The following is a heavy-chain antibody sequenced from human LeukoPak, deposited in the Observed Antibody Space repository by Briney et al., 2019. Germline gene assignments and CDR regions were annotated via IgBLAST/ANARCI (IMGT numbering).Heavy chain of an antibody. CDR2: ISSSSSTI. CDR3: ARGGSGSYYNLPQH. CDR1: GFTFSSYA. V-gene: IGHV3-48*04. J-gene: IGHJ1*01. Sequence: GGSLRLSCAASGFTFSSYAMSWVRQAPGKGLEWVSYISSSSSTIYYADSVKGRFTISRDNAKNSLFLQMNSLRAEDTAVYYCARGGSGSYYNLPQHWGQGTLITVSS. D-gene: IGHD3-10*01.